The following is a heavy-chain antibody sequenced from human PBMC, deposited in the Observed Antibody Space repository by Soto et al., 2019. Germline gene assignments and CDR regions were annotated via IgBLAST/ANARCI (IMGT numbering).Heavy chain of an antibody. D-gene: IGHD6-13*01. CDR3: ARSVATPGTNIDF. CDR1: GGSMNGYY. Sequence: SETLSLTCSVSGGSMNGYYWSWIRQTPGQGLEWLGFIYFSGSTRYNPSLMSRLTISLDKSKRQFSMSLSSVTAADTAVYYCARSVATPGTNIDFWGQGTLVTVS. CDR2: IYFSGST. V-gene: IGHV4-4*09. J-gene: IGHJ4*02.